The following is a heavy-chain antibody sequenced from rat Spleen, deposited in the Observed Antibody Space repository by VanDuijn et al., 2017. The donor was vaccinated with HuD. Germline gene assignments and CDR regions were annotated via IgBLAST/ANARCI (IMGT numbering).Heavy chain of an antibody. Sequence: QVQLKESGPGLVQPSQTLSLTCTVSGFSLTTNSVHWVRPPPGKGLERMGGIWGDGSTDYNLGLKSRLIISRDTPKSQVFLKMNSLQTDDTAIYFCTRSGYYYSSYVPFFDYWGQGVKVTVSS. J-gene: IGHJ2*01. CDR1: GFSLTTNS. CDR3: TRSGYYYSSYVPFFDY. D-gene: IGHD1-2*01. V-gene: IGHV2-1*01. CDR2: IWGDGST.